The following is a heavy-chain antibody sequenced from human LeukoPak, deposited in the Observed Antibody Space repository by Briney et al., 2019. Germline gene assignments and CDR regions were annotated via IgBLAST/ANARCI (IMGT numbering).Heavy chain of an antibody. CDR3: ARVLPTKIAAAGLYYYYYMDV. CDR2: ISSSSSYI. V-gene: IGHV3-21*01. D-gene: IGHD6-13*01. CDR1: GFTSSSYS. Sequence: GGSLRLSCAASGFTSSSYSMNWVRQAPGKGLEWVSSISSSSSYIYYADSVKGRFTISRDNAKNSLYLQMNSLRAEDTAVYYCARVLPTKIAAAGLYYYYYMDVWGKGTTVTVSS. J-gene: IGHJ6*03.